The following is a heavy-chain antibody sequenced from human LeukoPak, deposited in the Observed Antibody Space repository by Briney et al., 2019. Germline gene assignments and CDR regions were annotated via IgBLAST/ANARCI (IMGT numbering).Heavy chain of an antibody. D-gene: IGHD2-15*01. J-gene: IGHJ4*02. CDR1: GFAFSSYW. Sequence: PGGSLRLSCAASGFAFSSYWMNWVRHAPGKGLVWVSRIASDGSSTTYADSVKGRFSISRDNAKNTLYLQMNSLRVEETAVYYCARGRPHGNDYWGQGTLVTVSS. CDR3: ARGRPHGNDY. CDR2: IASDGSST. V-gene: IGHV3-74*01.